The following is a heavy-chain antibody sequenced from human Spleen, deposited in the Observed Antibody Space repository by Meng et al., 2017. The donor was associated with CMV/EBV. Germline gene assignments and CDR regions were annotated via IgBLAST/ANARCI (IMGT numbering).Heavy chain of an antibody. CDR1: GGSFSSRGYY. Sequence: PTSSAAGGSFSSRGYYWIWIRQQPGKGLEWIVYKYCSGNTYSTPSLKSRVMISVDTSKNLFSLKLGSVTAADTSVYSCARAQPALDYWGQGTLVTVSS. V-gene: IGHV4-31*03. D-gene: IGHD2-2*01. CDR3: ARAQPALDY. CDR2: KYCSGNT. J-gene: IGHJ4*02.